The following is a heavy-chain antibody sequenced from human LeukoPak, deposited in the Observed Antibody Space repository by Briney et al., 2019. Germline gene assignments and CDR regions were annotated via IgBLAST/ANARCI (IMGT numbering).Heavy chain of an antibody. Sequence: PSETLSLTCTVSGGSISSSSYYWGWIRQPPGKGLEWIGSIYYSGSTYYNPSLKSRVTISVDTSKNQFSLKLSSVTAADTAVYYCARGGPSYDILTGYYIPYYFDYWGQGTLVTVSS. CDR2: IYYSGST. V-gene: IGHV4-39*07. CDR3: ARGGPSYDILTGYYIPYYFDY. CDR1: GGSISSSSYY. D-gene: IGHD3-9*01. J-gene: IGHJ4*02.